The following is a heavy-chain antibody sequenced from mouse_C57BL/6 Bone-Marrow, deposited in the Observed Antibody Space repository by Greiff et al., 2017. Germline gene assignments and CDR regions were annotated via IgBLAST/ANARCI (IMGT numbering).Heavy chain of an antibody. Sequence: VQLQQPGAELVQPGASVKMSCKASGYTFNSYWITWVKQRPGQGLEWIGDIYPTSGRTNYTEKFKSKAILTVDTSSNTAYMQLSILTSEDSAVFYCARSGPLGRSVDDWGQGTTLTVSS. J-gene: IGHJ2*01. V-gene: IGHV1-55*01. CDR2: IYPTSGRT. CDR1: GYTFNSYW. D-gene: IGHD3-1*01. CDR3: ARSGPLGRSVDD.